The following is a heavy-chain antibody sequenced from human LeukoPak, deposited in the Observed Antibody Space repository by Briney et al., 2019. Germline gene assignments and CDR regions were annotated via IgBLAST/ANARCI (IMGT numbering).Heavy chain of an antibody. CDR2: ISAYNGNT. CDR3: ARDLKTTVTPYYYYYGMNV. D-gene: IGHD4-11*01. Sequence: GASVKVSCKASGYTFTGYYMHWVRQAPGQGLEWMEWISAYNGNTNYAQKLQGRVTMTTDTSTSTAYMELRSLRSDDTAVYYCARDLKTTVTPYYYYYGMNVWGQGTTVTVSS. V-gene: IGHV1-18*04. CDR1: GYTFTGYY. J-gene: IGHJ6*02.